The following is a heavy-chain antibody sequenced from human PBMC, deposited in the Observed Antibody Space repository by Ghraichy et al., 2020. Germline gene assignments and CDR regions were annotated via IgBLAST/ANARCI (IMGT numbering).Heavy chain of an antibody. D-gene: IGHD3-16*02. Sequence: ASVKVSCKASGYTFTSYYMYWVRQAPGQGLEWMGIINPSGGSTSYAQKFQGRVTMTRDTSTSTVYMELSSLRSEDTAVYYCARDLSNYDYVWGSYRSPSWSNYYYYGMDVWGQGTTVTVSS. CDR3: ARDLSNYDYVWGSYRSPSWSNYYYYGMDV. CDR1: GYTFTSYY. J-gene: IGHJ6*02. V-gene: IGHV1-46*01. CDR2: INPSGGST.